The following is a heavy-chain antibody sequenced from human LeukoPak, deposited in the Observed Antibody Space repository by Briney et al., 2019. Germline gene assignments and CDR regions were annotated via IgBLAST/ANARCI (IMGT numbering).Heavy chain of an antibody. D-gene: IGHD3-10*01. CDR1: GGSISSYY. CDR3: ARAYYGSGTYYNFDY. J-gene: IGHJ4*02. CDR2: IYYSGST. V-gene: IGHV4-59*01. Sequence: SETLSLTCTVSGGSISSYYWSWIRQPPGKGLEWLGYIYYSGSTNYNPSLKSRVTISVDTSKNQFSLKLSSVTAADTAVYSCARAYYGSGTYYNFDYWGQGTLVTVSS.